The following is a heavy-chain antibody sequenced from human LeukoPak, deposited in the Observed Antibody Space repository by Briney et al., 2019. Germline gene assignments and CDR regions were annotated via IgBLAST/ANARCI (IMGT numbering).Heavy chain of an antibody. D-gene: IGHD5-12*01. CDR2: VYYSGST. V-gene: IGHV4-39*01. CDR1: DGDIYTSPYY. Sequence: PSETLSLTCTFSDGDIYTSPYYWGWIRQPPGKGLEWIGSVYYSGSTYYNPSLKSRVTISIDTSKKQFSLKLTSVTAADTAVYYCARQPRSPYTGYDPWGQGTLVTVSS. CDR3: ARQPRSPYTGYDP. J-gene: IGHJ5*02.